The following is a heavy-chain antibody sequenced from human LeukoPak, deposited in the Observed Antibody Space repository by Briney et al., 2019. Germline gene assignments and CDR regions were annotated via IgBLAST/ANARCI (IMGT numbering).Heavy chain of an antibody. Sequence: GGSLRLSCAASGFTFSSFPMHCVRQVPGKGLEYVSAISSTGETSYYANSVKDRFTISRDNSKNTLYLQMGSLRAEDMAVYYCARVMSGSGSKYFDYWGQGTLVTVSS. J-gene: IGHJ4*02. CDR1: GFTFSSFP. CDR2: ISSTGETS. V-gene: IGHV3-64*01. D-gene: IGHD3-10*01. CDR3: ARVMSGSGSKYFDY.